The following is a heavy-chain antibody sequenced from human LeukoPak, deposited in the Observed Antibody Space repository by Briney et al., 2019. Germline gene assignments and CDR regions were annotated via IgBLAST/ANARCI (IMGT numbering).Heavy chain of an antibody. V-gene: IGHV4-61*02. CDR3: ARGSHSGPRYYDSSGYWFDY. CDR1: GGSISSGSYC. D-gene: IGHD3-22*01. J-gene: IGHJ4*02. Sequence: SQTLSLTCTVSGGSISSGSYCWSWIRQPAGKGLEWIGRIYTSGSTNYNPSLESRVTISVDTSKNQFSLKLSSVTAADTAVYYCARGSHSGPRYYDSSGYWFDYWGQGTQVTVSS. CDR2: IYTSGST.